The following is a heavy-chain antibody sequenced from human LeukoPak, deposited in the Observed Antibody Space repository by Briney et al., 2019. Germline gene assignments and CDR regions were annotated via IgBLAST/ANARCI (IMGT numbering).Heavy chain of an antibody. Sequence: ASVKVSCKASGYTFTGYYMHWVRQAPGQGLEWMGIINPSGGSTNYAQKFQGRVSMTRDTSTSTVYMELSSLRSEDTAVYFCARGRDNSGYSYTGYFDYWGQGTLVTVSS. CDR3: ARGRDNSGYSYTGYFDY. D-gene: IGHD3-22*01. CDR2: INPSGGST. J-gene: IGHJ4*02. CDR1: GYTFTGYY. V-gene: IGHV1-46*01.